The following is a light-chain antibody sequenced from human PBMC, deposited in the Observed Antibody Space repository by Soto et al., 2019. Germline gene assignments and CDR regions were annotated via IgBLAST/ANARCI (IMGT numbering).Light chain of an antibody. J-gene: IGLJ2*01. Sequence: QSVLTQPPSVSGAPGQRVTISCTGSSSNIGAGYDVQWYQQLPGAAPRLLIFGNPNRPSGVPDRFSGSRSGTSASLAISGLQAEDEADYSCQSYDISLSVSVVFGGGTKLTVL. CDR2: GNP. CDR3: QSYDISLSVSVV. V-gene: IGLV1-40*01. CDR1: SSNIGAGYD.